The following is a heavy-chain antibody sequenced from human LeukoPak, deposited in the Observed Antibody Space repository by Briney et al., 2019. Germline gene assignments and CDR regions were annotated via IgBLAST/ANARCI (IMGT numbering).Heavy chain of an antibody. CDR2: IYYSGST. CDR1: GGSISSGGYY. V-gene: IGHV4-31*03. J-gene: IGHJ4*02. CDR3: ARGLTVRVESGYLDY. D-gene: IGHD3-22*01. Sequence: SQTLSLTCTVSGGSISSGGYYWSRIRQHPGKGLEWIGYIYYSGSTYYNPSLKSRVTISVDTSKNQFSLKLSSVTAADTAVYYCARGLTVRVESGYLDYWGQGTLVTVSS.